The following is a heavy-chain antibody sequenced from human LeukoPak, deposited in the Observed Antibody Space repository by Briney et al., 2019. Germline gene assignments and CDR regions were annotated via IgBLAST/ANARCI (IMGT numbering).Heavy chain of an antibody. D-gene: IGHD3-10*01. CDR1: GGSISSSSYY. J-gene: IGHJ4*02. CDR3: AREYIYGSGSYGDY. V-gene: IGHV4-39*07. Sequence: SETLSLTCTVSGGSISSSSYYWGWIRQPPGKGLEWIGSIYYSGSTYYNPSLKSRVTISVDTSKNQFSLKLSSVTAADTAVYYCAREYIYGSGSYGDYWGQGTLVTVSS. CDR2: IYYSGST.